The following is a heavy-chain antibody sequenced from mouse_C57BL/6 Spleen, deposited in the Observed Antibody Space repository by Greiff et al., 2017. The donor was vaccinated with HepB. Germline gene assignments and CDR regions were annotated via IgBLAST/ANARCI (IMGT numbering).Heavy chain of an antibody. CDR3: ARGLRDGFAY. CDR1: GYTFTSYW. J-gene: IGHJ3*01. CDR2: IDTSDSYT. D-gene: IGHD3-1*01. Sequence: VKLVESGAELVKPGASVKLSCTASGYTFTSYWMPWVKQRPGQGLEWIGEIDTSDSYTNYNQKFKGKATLTVDTSSNTAYMQLSSLTSEYSAVYYCARGLRDGFAYWGQGTLVTVSA. V-gene: IGHV1-50*01.